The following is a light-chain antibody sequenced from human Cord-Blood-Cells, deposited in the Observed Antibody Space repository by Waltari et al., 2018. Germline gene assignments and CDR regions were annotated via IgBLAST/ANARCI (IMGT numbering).Light chain of an antibody. V-gene: IGLV2-14*01. CDR3: SSYTSSSTLV. J-gene: IGLJ2*01. CDR2: DVS. Sequence: QSALTQPASVSGSPGQSITISCTGTSSDVGGYNYVSWYQQHPGKAPKLMIYDVSKRPSGFSNRFSGSKSGNTASLTISGHQAEDEADYYCSSYTSSSTLVFGGGTKLTVL. CDR1: SSDVGGYNY.